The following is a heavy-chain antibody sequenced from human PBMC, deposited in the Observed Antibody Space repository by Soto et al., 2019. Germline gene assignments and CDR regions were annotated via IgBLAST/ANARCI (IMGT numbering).Heavy chain of an antibody. CDR1: GYNFAGYW. CDR2: IYPSDSDT. Sequence: PGGSLKISCKVSGYNFAGYWIAWVRQMPGKGLELMGIIYPSDSDTRYRPSFQGQVTISADKSISSAYLQWSSLRASDTAMYYCARGGVSTRTFDYWGQGTPVNVS. CDR3: ARGGVSTRTFDY. J-gene: IGHJ4*02. D-gene: IGHD3-3*01. V-gene: IGHV5-51*01.